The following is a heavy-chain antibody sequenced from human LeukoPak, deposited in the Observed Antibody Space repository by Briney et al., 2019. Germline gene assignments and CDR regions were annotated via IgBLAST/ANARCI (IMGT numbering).Heavy chain of an antibody. CDR1: GGSFSGYY. Sequence: PSETLSLICAVYGGSFSGYYWTWIRHTPEKGLEWIGEMNPSGSTNYNPSLKSRVTISVDTSKNQFSLKLSSVTAADTAVYYCARGRQDVTMIVVVMTAVSYYLDVWGKGTTVTVS. CDR3: ARGRQDVTMIVVVMTAVSYYLDV. CDR2: MNPSGST. V-gene: IGHV4-34*01. D-gene: IGHD3-22*01. J-gene: IGHJ6*03.